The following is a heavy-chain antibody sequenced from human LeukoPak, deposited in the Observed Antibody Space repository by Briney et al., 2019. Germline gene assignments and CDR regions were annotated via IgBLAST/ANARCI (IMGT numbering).Heavy chain of an antibody. D-gene: IGHD4-17*01. CDR2: IYYSGST. CDR1: GGSTSSYY. J-gene: IGHJ6*03. Sequence: SETLSLTCTVSGGSTSSYYWSWIRQPPGKGLEWIGYIYYSGSTNYNPSLKSRVTISVDTSKNQFSLKLSSVTAADTAVYYCAAEHDYGDYSSWYYYYYMDVWGKGTTVTISS. CDR3: AAEHDYGDYSSWYYYYYMDV. V-gene: IGHV4-59*08.